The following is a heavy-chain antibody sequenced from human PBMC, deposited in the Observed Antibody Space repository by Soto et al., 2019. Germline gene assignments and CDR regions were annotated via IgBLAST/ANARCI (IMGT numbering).Heavy chain of an antibody. V-gene: IGHV4-31*03. Sequence: PSETLSLTCTVSGGSISSGGYYWSWIRQHPGKGLEWIGYIYYSGSTYYNPSLKSRVTISVDTSKNQFSLKLSSVTAADTAVYYCARDLGIYYGSGSYRVNWFDPWGQGTLVTVSS. CDR1: GGSISSGGYY. CDR2: IYYSGST. D-gene: IGHD3-10*01. J-gene: IGHJ5*02. CDR3: ARDLGIYYGSGSYRVNWFDP.